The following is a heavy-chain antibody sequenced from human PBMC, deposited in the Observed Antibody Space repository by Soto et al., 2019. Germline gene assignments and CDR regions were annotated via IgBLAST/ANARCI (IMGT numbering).Heavy chain of an antibody. Sequence: GESLKISCKGSGYSFTSYWIGWVRQMPGKGLEWMGIIYPGDSDTRYSPSFQGQVTISADKSISTAYLQWSSLKASDTAMYYCARGLGLRYFDWAPTHFDYWGQGTLVTVSS. CDR1: GYSFTSYW. D-gene: IGHD3-9*01. J-gene: IGHJ4*02. CDR2: IYPGDSDT. CDR3: ARGLGLRYFDWAPTHFDY. V-gene: IGHV5-51*01.